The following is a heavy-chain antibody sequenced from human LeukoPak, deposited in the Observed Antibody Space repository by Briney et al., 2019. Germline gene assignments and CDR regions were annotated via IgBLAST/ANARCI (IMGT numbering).Heavy chain of an antibody. J-gene: IGHJ6*02. Sequence: GGSLRLSCAASGFTFSSYSMNWVRQAPGKGLEWVSSISSSSSYIYYADSVKGRFTISRDNAKNSLYLQMNSLRAEDTAVYYCAGSSNYYYYGMDVWGQGTTVTVSS. CDR1: GFTFSSYS. D-gene: IGHD2-15*01. CDR2: ISSSSSYI. CDR3: AGSSNYYYYGMDV. V-gene: IGHV3-21*01.